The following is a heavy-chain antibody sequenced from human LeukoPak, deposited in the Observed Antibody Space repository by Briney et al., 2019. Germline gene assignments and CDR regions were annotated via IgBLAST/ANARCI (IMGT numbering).Heavy chain of an antibody. CDR2: IYYSGTT. J-gene: IGHJ4*02. V-gene: IGHV4-59*01. CDR3: ARSSGAYRSFDY. CDR1: GGSISSYY. D-gene: IGHD1-26*01. Sequence: PSETLSLTCTVSGGSISSYYWSWIRQPPGKGLEWIGYIYYSGTTDYNPYLKSRVTISVDTSNNQFSLKLSSVTAADTAVYYCARSSGAYRSFDYWGQGTLVPVSS.